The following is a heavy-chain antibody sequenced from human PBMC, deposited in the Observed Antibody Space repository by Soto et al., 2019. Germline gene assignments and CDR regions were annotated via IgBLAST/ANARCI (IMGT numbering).Heavy chain of an antibody. CDR1: GGSISSGGYY. CDR2: IYYSGST. Sequence: QVQLQESGPGLVKPSQTLSLTCTVSGGSISSGGYYWSWIRQHPGKGLEWIGYIYYSGSTYYNPSLKSRVTISADTSKNQCSPKLSSVTAADTXXXXXXXXXXXXXXXXYXGQGTLVTVSS. CDR3: XXXXXXXXXXXY. V-gene: IGHV4-31*03. J-gene: IGHJ4*02.